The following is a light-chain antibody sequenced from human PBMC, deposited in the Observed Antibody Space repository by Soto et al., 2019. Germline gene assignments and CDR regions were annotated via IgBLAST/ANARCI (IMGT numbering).Light chain of an antibody. J-gene: IGKJ2*01. CDR2: AAS. V-gene: IGKV1-27*01. CDR3: QKYNSAPNT. Sequence: DIQMTQSPSSLSASVGDRVTITCRANQDISIYLAWYQHKPGKVPKLLIYAASSLQTGVQSRFSGSGSGTVFTLTSSSLQPEDVGTYYCQKYNSAPNTFGQGTRLEIK. CDR1: QDISIY.